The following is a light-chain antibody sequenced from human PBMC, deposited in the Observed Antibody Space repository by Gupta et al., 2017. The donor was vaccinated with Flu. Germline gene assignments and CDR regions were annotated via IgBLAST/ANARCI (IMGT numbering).Light chain of an antibody. CDR3: QQYNNWPYT. J-gene: IGKJ4*01. Sequence: PATLSVSPGETATLSCRASQSVSNNVAWYQQKPGRAPRLLIYGASIRATGIPASFSSSGSGTEFTLTINSLQSEDFAVYYCQQYNNWPYTFGRGTKLEIK. CDR2: GAS. V-gene: IGKV3-15*01. CDR1: QSVSNN.